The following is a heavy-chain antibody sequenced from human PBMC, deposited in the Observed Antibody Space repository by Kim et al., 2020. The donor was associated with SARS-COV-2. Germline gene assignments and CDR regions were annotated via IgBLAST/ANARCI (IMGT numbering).Heavy chain of an antibody. D-gene: IGHD2-15*01. V-gene: IGHV1-69*13. J-gene: IGHJ3*02. CDR2: IIPIFGTA. CDR1: GGTFSSYA. CDR3: AIPERGGYCSGGSCYSGFRAFDI. Sequence: SVKVSCKASGGTFSSYAISWVRQAPGQGLEWMGGIIPIFGTANYAQKFQGRVTITADESTSTAYMELSSLRSEDTAVYYCAIPERGGYCSGGSCYSGFRAFDIWGQGTMVTVSS.